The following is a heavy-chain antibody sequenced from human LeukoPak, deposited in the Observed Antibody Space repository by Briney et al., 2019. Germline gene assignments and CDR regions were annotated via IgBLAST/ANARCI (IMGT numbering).Heavy chain of an antibody. CDR2: ISGSGGET. CDR1: GVTFANYA. Sequence: PGGSLRLSCAASGVTFANYAMSWVRQAPGRGLEWVSSISGSGGETHSTDSVQGRFTISRDNSKGTLYLQLSSLRAEDTAVYYCAKLPHYGGNSPYFESWGQGTLVTVSS. D-gene: IGHD4-23*01. V-gene: IGHV3-23*01. CDR3: AKLPHYGGNSPYFES. J-gene: IGHJ4*02.